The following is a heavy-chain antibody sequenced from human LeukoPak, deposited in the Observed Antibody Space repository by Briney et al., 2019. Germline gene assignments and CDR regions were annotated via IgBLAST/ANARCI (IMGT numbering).Heavy chain of an antibody. D-gene: IGHD4-23*01. CDR3: FDI. Sequence: PSQTLSLTCTVSGGSISSGSYYWSWIRQPAGKGLEWIGRIYTSGSTNYNPSLKSRVTMSVDTSKNQFSLKFYCARLPTVVTRGAFDIWGQGTMVTVSS. V-gene: IGHV4-61*02. CDR2: IYTSGST. CDR1: GGSISSGSYY. J-gene: IGHJ3*02.